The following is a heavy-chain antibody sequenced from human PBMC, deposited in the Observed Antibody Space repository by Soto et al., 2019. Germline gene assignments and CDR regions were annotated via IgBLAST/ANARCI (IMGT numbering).Heavy chain of an antibody. Sequence: EVQLLESGGGLVQPGRSLRLSCAASGFTFSNYAMSWVRQAPGQGLDWASAISGSGGTTYYADSVKGRFTISRDNSKNTLFLQRNSLRAEDAAVYYCAKFFVETGSNSGWPWSFHYWGQGTLVTVSS. CDR2: ISGSGGTT. V-gene: IGHV3-23*01. J-gene: IGHJ4*02. CDR1: GFTFSNYA. D-gene: IGHD6-25*01. CDR3: AKFFVETGSNSGWPWSFHY.